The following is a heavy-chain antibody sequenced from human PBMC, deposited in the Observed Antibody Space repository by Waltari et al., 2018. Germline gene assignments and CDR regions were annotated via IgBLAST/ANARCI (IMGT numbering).Heavy chain of an antibody. CDR3: AGGGGWLTDF. CDR2: IYASGQN. D-gene: IGHD5-12*01. V-gene: IGHV4-61*09. Sequence: QVQLQESGPGLVEPSQTLSLTCSVTGDPIHTASYYLTWIRQPAGRGLEWIGHIYASGQNNYSPSLRSRVTISADRSKNQFSRRLISVTASDTAVYYCAGGGGWLTDFWGQGIPVTVSS. J-gene: IGHJ4*02. CDR1: GDPIHTASYY.